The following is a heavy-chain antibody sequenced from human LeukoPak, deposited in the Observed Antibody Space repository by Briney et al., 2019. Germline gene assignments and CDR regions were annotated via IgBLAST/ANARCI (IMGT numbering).Heavy chain of an antibody. CDR3: ARGGSGIHLRY. V-gene: IGHV3-30-3*01. CDR1: GFTFSSYA. Sequence: GGSLRLSCAASGFTFSSYAMHWVRQAPGKGVEWVAVISYDGSNKYYADSVKGRFTISRDNSKNTLYLQMNSLRAEDTAVYYCARGGSGIHLRYWGQGTLVTVSS. CDR2: ISYDGSNK. D-gene: IGHD3-10*01. J-gene: IGHJ4*02.